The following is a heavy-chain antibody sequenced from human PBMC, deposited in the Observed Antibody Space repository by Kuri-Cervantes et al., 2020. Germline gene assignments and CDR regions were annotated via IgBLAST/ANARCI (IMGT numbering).Heavy chain of an antibody. D-gene: IGHD3-10*01. Sequence: GGSLRLSCAASGFTLSSYNMNWVRQAPGKGLEWVSYISSSGNTIYYADSVKGRFTISRDNAKNSLYLQMNSLRAEDTAVYYCARGTHGSGSYMFDNWGQGTLVTVSS. CDR2: ISSSGNTI. CDR3: ARGTHGSGSYMFDN. V-gene: IGHV3-48*01. J-gene: IGHJ4*02. CDR1: GFTLSSYN.